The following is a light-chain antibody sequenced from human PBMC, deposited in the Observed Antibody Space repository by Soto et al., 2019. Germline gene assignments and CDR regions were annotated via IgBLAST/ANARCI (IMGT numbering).Light chain of an antibody. CDR2: GAS. CDR3: QQYGSSAWT. Sequence: EIVLTQSRGTLSLSPGERATLSCRASQSVSSSYLAWYQQKPGQAPRLLIYGASSRATGIPDRFSGSASGTDFTLTISRLEPEDFAVYYCQQYGSSAWTFGQGTKVEIK. J-gene: IGKJ1*01. V-gene: IGKV3-20*01. CDR1: QSVSSSY.